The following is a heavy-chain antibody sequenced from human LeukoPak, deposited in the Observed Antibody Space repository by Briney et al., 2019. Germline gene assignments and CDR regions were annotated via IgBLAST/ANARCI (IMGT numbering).Heavy chain of an antibody. CDR2: IKSIASGATI. Sequence: GGSLTLSCAAPGFTFSNAWVSWVRQAPGKGLERVGRIKSIASGATIDNAAPVRGRFTVSRDDSKNMVYLHMNSLKTEDTAVYYCATTVATIAGMDHWGQGALVTVSS. D-gene: IGHD5-24*01. CDR3: ATTVATIAGMDH. V-gene: IGHV3-15*01. J-gene: IGHJ4*02. CDR1: GFTFSNAW.